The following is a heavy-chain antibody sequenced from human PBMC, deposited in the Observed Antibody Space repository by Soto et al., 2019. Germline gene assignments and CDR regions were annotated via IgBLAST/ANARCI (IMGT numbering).Heavy chain of an antibody. CDR2: ISGSGGST. D-gene: IGHD3-22*01. J-gene: IGHJ5*02. V-gene: IGHV3-23*01. Sequence: PGGSLRLSCAASGFTFSSYAMSWVRQAPGKGLEWVSAISGSGGSTYYADSVKGRFTISRDNSKNTLYLQMNSLRAEDTAVYYCAKDPPSYYYDSSGRNWFDPWGQGTLVTVPQ. CDR1: GFTFSSYA. CDR3: AKDPPSYYYDSSGRNWFDP.